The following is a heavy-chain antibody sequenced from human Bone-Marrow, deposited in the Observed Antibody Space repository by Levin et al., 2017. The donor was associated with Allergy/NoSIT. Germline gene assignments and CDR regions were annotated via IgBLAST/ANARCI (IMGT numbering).Heavy chain of an antibody. D-gene: IGHD3-22*01. V-gene: IGHV3-23*01. CDR3: AKDGGITMIEVFPQDDYFDY. CDR1: GFTFSSYA. Sequence: GGSLRLSCAASGFTFSSYAMSWVRQAPGKGLEWVSAISGSGGSTYYADSVKGRFTISRDNSKNTLYLQMNSLRAEDTAVYYCAKDGGITMIEVFPQDDYFDYWGQGTLVTVSS. J-gene: IGHJ4*02. CDR2: ISGSGGST.